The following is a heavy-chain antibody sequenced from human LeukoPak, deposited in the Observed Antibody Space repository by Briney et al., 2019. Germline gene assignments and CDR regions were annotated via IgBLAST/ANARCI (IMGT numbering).Heavy chain of an antibody. CDR2: ISLAGQT. V-gene: IGHV4-4*02. CDR1: GGSISGNNW. D-gene: IGHD1-26*01. J-gene: IGHJ4*02. CDR3: SRESGPFCPFGY. Sequence: SGTLSLTCGVSGGSISGNNWWSWVRQPPGQGLEWIGEISLAGQTNYNPSLNGRVTMSLDKSSNQLSLHLTSVTAADTATYFCSRESGPFCPFGYWGQGTLVIVSS.